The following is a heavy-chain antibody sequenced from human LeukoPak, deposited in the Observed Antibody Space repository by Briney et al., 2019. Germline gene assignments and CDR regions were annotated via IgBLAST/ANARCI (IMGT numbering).Heavy chain of an antibody. Sequence: GGSLRLSCAASGFTFSSFAMNWVRQAPGKGLEWVSAISHSGGSTYYADSVKGRFTISRDNSKNTLYLQMNSLRAEDTAVYYCAKDLTRYYDSSGCYDYWGQGTLVTVSS. J-gene: IGHJ4*02. D-gene: IGHD3-22*01. CDR3: AKDLTRYYDSSGCYDY. CDR2: ISHSGGST. CDR1: GFTFSSFA. V-gene: IGHV3-23*01.